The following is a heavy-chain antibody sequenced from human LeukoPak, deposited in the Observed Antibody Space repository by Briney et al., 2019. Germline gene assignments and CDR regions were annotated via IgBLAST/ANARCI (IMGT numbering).Heavy chain of an antibody. CDR3: STYPWETIGYSRLYHFDY. CDR2: IIPILGTV. D-gene: IGHD5-18*01. V-gene: IGHV1-69*13. Sequence: SVKVSCKASGGSLGSYSINWVRQAPGRGVECMGGIIPILGTVNYAQKFQGSVTITADDSTSTAYMEQSSLRAEDTALYFCSTYPWETIGYSRLYHFDYWGQGTLVTVSS. CDR1: GGSLGSYS. J-gene: IGHJ4*02.